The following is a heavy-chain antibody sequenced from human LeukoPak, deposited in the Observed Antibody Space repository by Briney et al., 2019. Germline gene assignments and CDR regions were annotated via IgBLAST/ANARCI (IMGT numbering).Heavy chain of an antibody. CDR2: TRYDGNNK. Sequence: GGSLRLSCAASGFTFSNYGMHWVRQAPGKGLEWVAFTRYDGNNKYYADSVKGRFTISRDNSKSTLYLQMNSLRADDTAVYYCAKSRSYSYYFDYWGQGTLVTVSS. D-gene: IGHD1-26*01. J-gene: IGHJ4*02. CDR1: GFTFSNYG. V-gene: IGHV3-30*02. CDR3: AKSRSYSYYFDY.